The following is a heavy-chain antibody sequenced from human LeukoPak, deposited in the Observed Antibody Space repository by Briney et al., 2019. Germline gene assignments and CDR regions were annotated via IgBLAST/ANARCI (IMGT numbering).Heavy chain of an antibody. CDR3: ARDQGSYYYDSSGPLDY. V-gene: IGHV4-4*02. D-gene: IGHD3-22*01. CDR1: GAPISSNNW. J-gene: IGHJ4*02. Sequence: SGTLSLTCAVSGAPISSNNWWWSWVRQPPGKGLEWIGEIYHSGSTNYNPSLKSRVTMSVDKSKNQFSLKLSSVTAADTAVYYCARDQGSYYYDSSGPLDYWGQGTLVTVSS. CDR2: IYHSGST.